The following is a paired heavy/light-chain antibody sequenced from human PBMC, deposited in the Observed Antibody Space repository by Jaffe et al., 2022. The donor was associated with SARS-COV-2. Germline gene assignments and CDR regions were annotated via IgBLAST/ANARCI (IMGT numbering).Light chain of an antibody. Sequence: QSVLTQPPSVSGAPGQRVTISCAGGGSNIGAGYDVHWYQSLPGTAPKLLIYDNFNRPSGVPDRFSGSKSGTSASLAISGLQAEDEADYYCQSYDYIVSGWVFGGGTKLTVL. CDR1: GSNIGAGYD. J-gene: IGLJ3*02. CDR3: QSYDYIVSGWV. CDR2: DNF. V-gene: IGLV1-40*01.
Heavy chain of an antibody. Sequence: QLQLQESGPGLVKPSETLSLTCIVSGGSINTISYYWGWVRQPPGKGLESIGSVHNTGKTYYNPSLKSRVTISADTSKNRFSLELDSVTAADAGDYYCVRLAGNWYPGHHIDVWGKGTTVTVSS. CDR3: VRLAGNWYPGHHIDV. CDR2: VHNTGKT. D-gene: IGHD6-13*01. J-gene: IGHJ6*03. CDR1: GGSINTISYY. V-gene: IGHV4-39*01.